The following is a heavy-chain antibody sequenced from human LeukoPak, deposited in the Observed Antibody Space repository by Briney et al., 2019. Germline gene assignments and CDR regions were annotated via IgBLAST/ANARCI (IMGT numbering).Heavy chain of an antibody. Sequence: ASVKVSCKASGYTFTGYYLHWVRQAPGQGLEWLGWINSDTGGTNYAQKFQGRVTVTRDTSISTAYMELSRLQSDDTAVYYCARDVRYSNYMDVWGKGTTVTVSS. CDR2: INSDTGGT. J-gene: IGHJ6*03. CDR1: GYTFTGYY. CDR3: ARDVRYSNYMDV. D-gene: IGHD5-12*01. V-gene: IGHV1-2*02.